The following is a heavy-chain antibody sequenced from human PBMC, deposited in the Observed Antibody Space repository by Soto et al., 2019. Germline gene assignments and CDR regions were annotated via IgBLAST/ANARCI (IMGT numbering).Heavy chain of an antibody. D-gene: IGHD4-17*01. CDR1: GFTFDDYA. CDR3: AKEHRRGRGDHKKGAFDI. V-gene: IGHV3-9*01. Sequence: EVQLVESGGGLVQPGRSLRLSCAASGFTFDDYAMHWVRQAPGKGLEWVSGISWNSGSIGYADSVKGRFTISRDNAKNSLYLQMNSLRAEDTDLYYCAKEHRRGRGDHKKGAFDIWGQGTMVTVSS. J-gene: IGHJ3*02. CDR2: ISWNSGSI.